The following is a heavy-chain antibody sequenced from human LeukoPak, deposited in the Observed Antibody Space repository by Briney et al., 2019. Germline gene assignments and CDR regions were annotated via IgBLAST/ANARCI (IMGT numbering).Heavy chain of an antibody. V-gene: IGHV3-30*02. CDR2: IRYDGRNK. Sequence: PGGSLRLSCAASGFTFSSYGMHWVRQAPGKGLEWVAFIRYDGRNKYYADSVKGRFTISRDNSKNTLYLQMNSLRAEDTAVYYCARDNGIAAAGGPLVYWGQGTLVTVSS. D-gene: IGHD6-13*01. CDR1: GFTFSSYG. J-gene: IGHJ4*02. CDR3: ARDNGIAAAGGPLVY.